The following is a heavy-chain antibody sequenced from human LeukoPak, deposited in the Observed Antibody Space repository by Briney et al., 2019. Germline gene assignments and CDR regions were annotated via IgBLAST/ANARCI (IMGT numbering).Heavy chain of an antibody. CDR2: IYSGGSI. V-gene: IGHV3-53*01. D-gene: IGHD3-10*01. CDR1: GFTVSSNY. J-gene: IGHJ6*03. Sequence: GGSLRLSCAASGFTVSSNYMSWVRQAPGKGLEWVSVIYSGGSIYYADSVKGRFTISRDNSKNTLYLQMNSLRAEDTAVYYCARVPQAAGSGSSGARIYYYYYYMDVWGKRTTVTVSS. CDR3: ARVPQAAGSGSSGARIYYYYYYMDV.